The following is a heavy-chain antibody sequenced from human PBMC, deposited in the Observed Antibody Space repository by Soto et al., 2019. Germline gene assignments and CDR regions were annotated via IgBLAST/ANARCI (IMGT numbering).Heavy chain of an antibody. CDR3: AKAIGKGYYYGMDV. CDR2: ISGSGGRT. V-gene: IGHV3-23*01. Sequence: EVQLLESGGGLVQPGGSLRLSCAASGFTFSSYAMSWVRQAPGKGLEWVSAISGSGGRTYYADSVKGRFTISRDNSKNTLYLQMNSLRAEDTAVYYCAKAIGKGYYYGMDVWGQGTTVTVSS. CDR1: GFTFSSYA. J-gene: IGHJ6*02. D-gene: IGHD3-22*01.